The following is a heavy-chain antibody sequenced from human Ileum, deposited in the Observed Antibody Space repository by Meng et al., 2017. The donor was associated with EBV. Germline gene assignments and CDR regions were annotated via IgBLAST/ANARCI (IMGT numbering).Heavy chain of an antibody. J-gene: IGHJ4*02. CDR1: GGSISVFNW. CDR2: MSDSGIT. CDR3: AKNGEKYFEY. Sequence: PRESGPGRVHPPRSLCLTCSVAGGSISVFNWCSWVRQSPEKGLECIGEMSDSGITHYNPSLKSRVTISADKSNNQFSLKLTSVTSADTAGYFCAKNGEKYFEYWGQGTLVTVSS. V-gene: IGHV4-4*01.